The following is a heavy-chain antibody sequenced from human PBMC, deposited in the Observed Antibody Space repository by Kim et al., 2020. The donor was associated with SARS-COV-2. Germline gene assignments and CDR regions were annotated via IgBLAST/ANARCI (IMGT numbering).Heavy chain of an antibody. Sequence: GGSLRLSCAASGFTFSSYGMHWVRQAPGKGLEWVAVISYDGSNKYYADSVKGRFTISRDNSKNTLYLQMNSLRAEDTAVYYCAKEVVDQAFDIWGQGTM. J-gene: IGHJ3*02. CDR1: GFTFSSYG. CDR2: ISYDGSNK. D-gene: IGHD2-2*01. V-gene: IGHV3-30*18. CDR3: AKEVVDQAFDI.